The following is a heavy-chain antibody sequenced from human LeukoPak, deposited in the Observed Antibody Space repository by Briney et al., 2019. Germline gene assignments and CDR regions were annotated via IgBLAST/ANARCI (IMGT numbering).Heavy chain of an antibody. J-gene: IGHJ4*02. D-gene: IGHD3-22*01. CDR3: ARIIEVITPYYFDY. V-gene: IGHV3-7*01. CDR1: GFTFSSYW. CDR2: IKQDGSEK. Sequence: GGSLRLSCAASGFTFSSYWMSWVRQAPGKGLEWVANIKQDGSEKYYVDSVKGRFTISRDNAKTSLYLKMNSLRAEDTAVYYCARIIEVITPYYFDYWGQGTLVTVSS.